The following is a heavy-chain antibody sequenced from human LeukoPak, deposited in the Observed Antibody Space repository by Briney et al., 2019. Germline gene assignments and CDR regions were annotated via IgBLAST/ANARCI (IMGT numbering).Heavy chain of an antibody. CDR2: ISASGVDT. Sequence: GGSLRLSCAASGFTFSSYSMNWVRQAPGKGLEWVSGISASGVDTYYADSVKGRFTISRDNSKNTLYLQMNSLRAEDTAVYYCAKGSSPLGHFDYWGQGTLVTVSS. D-gene: IGHD6-13*01. CDR1: GFTFSSYS. J-gene: IGHJ4*02. V-gene: IGHV3-23*01. CDR3: AKGSSPLGHFDY.